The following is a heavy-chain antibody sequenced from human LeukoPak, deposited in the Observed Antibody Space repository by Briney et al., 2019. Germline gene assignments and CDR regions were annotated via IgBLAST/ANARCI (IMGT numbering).Heavy chain of an antibody. D-gene: IGHD1-1*01. CDR1: GFMFSSYG. CDR2: LNLDGSDK. J-gene: IGHJ4*02. V-gene: IGHV3-7*03. CDR3: AKGKRYPDY. Sequence: GRSLRLSCAASGFMFSSYGMHWVRQAPGKGLEWVASLNLDGSDKYYVDSVKGRFTISRDNAKNSLYLQMDSLRVEDTAVYYCAKGKRYPDYWGQGTLVTVSS.